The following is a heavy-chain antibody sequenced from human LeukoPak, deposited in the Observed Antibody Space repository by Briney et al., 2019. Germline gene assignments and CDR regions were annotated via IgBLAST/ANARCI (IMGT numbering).Heavy chain of an antibody. Sequence: ASVKVSCKASGGAFSSYGIGWVRQAPGQGLEWMGGIIPIFGTADFAQKFQGRVTIIADKSTSTAYMELSSLRSEDTAVYYCARRGNYYGSGSNNWFDPWGQGTLVTVSS. D-gene: IGHD3-10*01. J-gene: IGHJ5*02. CDR3: ARRGNYYGSGSNNWFDP. CDR1: GGAFSSYG. CDR2: IIPIFGTA. V-gene: IGHV1-69*06.